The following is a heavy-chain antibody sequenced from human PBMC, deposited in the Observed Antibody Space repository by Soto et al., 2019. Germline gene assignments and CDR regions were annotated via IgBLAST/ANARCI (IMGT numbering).Heavy chain of an antibody. J-gene: IGHJ6*02. CDR3: ARGADYSNYLFYYYGMDV. CDR1: VGSVSNGMYY. D-gene: IGHD4-4*01. Sequence: SETLSLTCTVSVGSVSNGMYYWSWIRQPPGRGVGWIGYIYYSGSTYYNPSLKSRVTISVDRSKNQFSLKLSSVTAADTAVYYCARGADYSNYLFYYYGMDVWGQGTTVTVSS. V-gene: IGHV4-30-2*01. CDR2: IYYSGST.